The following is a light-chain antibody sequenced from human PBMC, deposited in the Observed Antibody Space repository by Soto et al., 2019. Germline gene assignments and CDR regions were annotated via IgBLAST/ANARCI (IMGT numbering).Light chain of an antibody. CDR3: QQSYSSPRT. V-gene: IGKV1-39*01. CDR1: QSVSNY. CDR2: AAS. J-gene: IGKJ1*01. Sequence: DIQMTQSPSSLSASVGDRVTITCRTSQSVSNYLNWYQPKSGKAPKLLIYAASTLQTGVPSRFSGSGSGTDFTLTISSLHPEDFATYYCQQSYSSPRTFGQGTKVEIK.